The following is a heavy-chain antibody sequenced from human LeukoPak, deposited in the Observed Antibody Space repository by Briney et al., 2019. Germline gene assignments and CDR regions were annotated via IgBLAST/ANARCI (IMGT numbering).Heavy chain of an antibody. D-gene: IGHD3-22*01. Sequence: SETLSLTCTVSGGSISSYYWSWIRQPPGKGLEWIGSIYYSGSTYYNPSLKSRVTISVDTSKNQFSLKLSSVTAADTAVYYCARHGHDSSRIQGYWFDPWGQGTLVTVSS. CDR1: GGSISSYY. J-gene: IGHJ5*02. CDR2: IYYSGST. CDR3: ARHGHDSSRIQGYWFDP. V-gene: IGHV4-59*05.